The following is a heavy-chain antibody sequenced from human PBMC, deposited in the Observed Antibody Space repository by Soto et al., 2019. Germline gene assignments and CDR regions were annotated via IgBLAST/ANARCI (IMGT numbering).Heavy chain of an antibody. D-gene: IGHD3-9*01. Sequence: ASVKVSCKASGFTFSGYYFHWVRQAPGQGLEWMGWINPTSGGTSYAQRFHGRVTMTGDSTISSVYMELSRLSSDDADVYSCASQERSFDPPPFRNPLLWGLGTLVTVCS. CDR3: ASQERSFDPPPFRNPLL. V-gene: IGHV1-2*02. J-gene: IGHJ4*02. CDR1: GFTFSGYY. CDR2: INPTSGGT.